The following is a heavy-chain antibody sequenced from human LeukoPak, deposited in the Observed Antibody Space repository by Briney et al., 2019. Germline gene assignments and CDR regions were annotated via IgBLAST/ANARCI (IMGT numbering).Heavy chain of an antibody. CDR3: ARTSAGQREFDY. D-gene: IGHD2-15*01. J-gene: IGHJ4*02. V-gene: IGHV4-34*01. CDR1: GGSFSGYY. Sequence: PSETLSLTCAVYGGSFSGYYWSWIRQPPGKGLEWIGEINHSGSTNYNPSLKSRVTISVDTSKNQFSLKLSSATAADTAVYYCARTSAGQREFDYWGQGTLVTVSS. CDR2: INHSGST.